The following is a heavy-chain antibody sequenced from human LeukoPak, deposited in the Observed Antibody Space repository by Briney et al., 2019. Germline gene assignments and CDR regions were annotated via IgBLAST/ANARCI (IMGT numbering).Heavy chain of an antibody. D-gene: IGHD2/OR15-2a*01. CDR3: AAQILLCHYY. Sequence: KASETLSLTCTVSGGSISSHYWSWIRQPPGKRLEWIGYIHYSGSTNYNPSLKSRVTISVDTSKNQFSLKLSSVTAADTAVYYCAAQILLCHYYWGQGALVTVSS. CDR2: IHYSGST. J-gene: IGHJ4*02. V-gene: IGHV4-59*08. CDR1: GGSISSHY.